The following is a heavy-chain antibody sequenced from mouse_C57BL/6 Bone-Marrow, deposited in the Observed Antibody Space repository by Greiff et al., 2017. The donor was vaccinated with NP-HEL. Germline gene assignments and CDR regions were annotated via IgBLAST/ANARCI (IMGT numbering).Heavy chain of an antibody. V-gene: IGHV1-59*01. D-gene: IGHD1-1*01. Sequence: QVQLQQPGAELVRPGTSVKLSCKASGYTFTSYWMHWVKQRPGQGLEWIGVIDPSDSYTNYNQKFKGQATLTVDTSSSTAYMQLSSLTSEDSAVYYCARWQLRIYYGSSSWYFEVWGTGTTVTVSS. CDR3: ARWQLRIYYGSSSWYFEV. J-gene: IGHJ1*03. CDR2: IDPSDSYT. CDR1: GYTFTSYW.